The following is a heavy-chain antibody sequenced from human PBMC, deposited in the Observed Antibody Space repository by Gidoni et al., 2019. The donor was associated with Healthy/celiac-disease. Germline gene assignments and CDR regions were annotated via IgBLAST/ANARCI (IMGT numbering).Heavy chain of an antibody. V-gene: IGHV3-73*01. D-gene: IGHD3-3*01. CDR1: GFTFSGSA. J-gene: IGHJ6*02. CDR3: TSGYYDFWSGSPVASGMDV. CDR2: IRSKANSYAT. Sequence: EVQLVESGGGLVQPGGSLKLSCAASGFTFSGSAMHWVRQASGKGLEWVGRIRSKANSYATAYAASVKGRFTISRDDSKNTAYLQMNSLKTEDTAVYYCTSGYYDFWSGSPVASGMDVWGQGTTVTVSS.